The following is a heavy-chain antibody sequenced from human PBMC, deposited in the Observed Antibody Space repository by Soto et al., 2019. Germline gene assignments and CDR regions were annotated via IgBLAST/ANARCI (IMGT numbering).Heavy chain of an antibody. D-gene: IGHD2-8*01. CDR2: IKQDGSEK. J-gene: IGHJ5*02. Sequence: EVQLVESGGGLVQPGGSLRLSCAASGFTFSSYWMSWVRQAPGKGLEWVANIKQDGSEKYYVDSVKGRFTISRDNAKNSLYPQMNSLRAEDTAVYYCAREGYGYCTNGVCYTGWFDPWGQGTLVTVSS. V-gene: IGHV3-7*01. CDR1: GFTFSSYW. CDR3: AREGYGYCTNGVCYTGWFDP.